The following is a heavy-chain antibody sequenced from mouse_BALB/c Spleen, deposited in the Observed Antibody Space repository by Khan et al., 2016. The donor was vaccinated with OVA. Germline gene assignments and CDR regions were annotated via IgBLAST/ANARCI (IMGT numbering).Heavy chain of an antibody. CDR3: ARREEAGNFYWYFDV. J-gene: IGHJ1*01. D-gene: IGHD2-1*01. V-gene: IGHV1S135*01. CDR1: GYSFTDYN. CDR2: IDPYNGGT. Sequence: VQLKQSGPELVKPGASVKVSCKASGYSFTDYNMYWVKQSHGKSLEWIGYIDPYNGGTSYNQKFKGKATLTVEKSSSTAFMHLNSLTSEASAVYYCARREEAGNFYWYFDVWGAGTTVTVSS.